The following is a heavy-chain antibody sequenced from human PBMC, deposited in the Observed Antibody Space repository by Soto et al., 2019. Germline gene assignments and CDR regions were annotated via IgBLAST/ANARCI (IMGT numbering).Heavy chain of an antibody. CDR3: AVVLTAIQDFDY. V-gene: IGHV3-23*01. J-gene: IGHJ4*02. Sequence: EGQLLESGGGLVQPGGSLRLSCAASGFTFSSYAMSWVLQAPGKGLEWVSVISGSGGSTYYAGSAKGRFTISRDNSKKTLYLQMNSLRAEDTAVYYCAVVLTAIQDFDYWGQGTLVTVAS. CDR2: ISGSGGST. CDR1: GFTFSSYA. D-gene: IGHD2-21*02.